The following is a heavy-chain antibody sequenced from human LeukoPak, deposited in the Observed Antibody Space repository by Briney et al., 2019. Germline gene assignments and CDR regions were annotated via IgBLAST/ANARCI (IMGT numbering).Heavy chain of an antibody. CDR3: ARAVRYYYDSSGYSRFDY. CDR1: GYTFTDYG. CDR2: INPSGGST. J-gene: IGHJ4*02. Sequence: ASVKVSCKASGYTFTDYGFSWVRQAPGQGLEWMGIINPSGGSTSYAQKFQGRVTMTRDTSTSTVYMELGSLRSEDTAVYYCARAVRYYYDSSGYSRFDYWGQGTLVTVSS. V-gene: IGHV1-46*01. D-gene: IGHD3-22*01.